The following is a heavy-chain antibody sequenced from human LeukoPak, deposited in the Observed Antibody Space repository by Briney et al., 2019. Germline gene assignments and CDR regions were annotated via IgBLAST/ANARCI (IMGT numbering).Heavy chain of an antibody. CDR2: IKQDGSEK. J-gene: IGHJ6*03. Sequence: GGSLRLSCAASGFTFSSYWMSRVRQAPGKGLEWVANIKQDGSEKYYVDSVKGRFTISRDNAKNSLYLQMNSLRAEDTATYYCARGEFGDYYYFYMDVWGKGTTVTVSS. CDR1: GFTFSSYW. D-gene: IGHD2/OR15-2a*01. CDR3: ARGEFGDYYYFYMDV. V-gene: IGHV3-7*01.